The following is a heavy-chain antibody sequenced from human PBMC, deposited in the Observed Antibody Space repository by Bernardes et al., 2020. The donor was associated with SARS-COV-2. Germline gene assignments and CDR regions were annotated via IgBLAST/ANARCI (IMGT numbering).Heavy chain of an antibody. CDR2: INPNSGGP. CDR3: ARAVIPATGTFYYYGIDV. CDR1: GYTFTGYY. Sequence: ASVKVSCKASGYTFTGYYMHWVRQTPGQGLQWMGWINPNSGGPKYAQKFQGRVTMTRDTSISTAYMELSRLTADDTAVYYCARAVIPATGTFYYYGIDVWGEGTTVTVSS. D-gene: IGHD6-13*01. V-gene: IGHV1-2*02. J-gene: IGHJ6*04.